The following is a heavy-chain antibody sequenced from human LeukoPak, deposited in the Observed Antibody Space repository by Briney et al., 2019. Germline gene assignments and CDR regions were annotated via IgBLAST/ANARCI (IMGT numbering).Heavy chain of an antibody. J-gene: IGHJ4*02. CDR3: ARGPYDFWSGYSYPFDY. CDR1: GGSFSGYY. D-gene: IGHD3-3*01. Sequence: PSETLSLTCAVYGGSFSGYYWSWIRQPPGKGLEWIGEINHSGSTNYNPSLESRVTISVDTSKNQFSLKLSSVTAADTAVYYCARGPYDFWSGYSYPFDYWGRGTLVSVSS. V-gene: IGHV4-34*01. CDR2: INHSGST.